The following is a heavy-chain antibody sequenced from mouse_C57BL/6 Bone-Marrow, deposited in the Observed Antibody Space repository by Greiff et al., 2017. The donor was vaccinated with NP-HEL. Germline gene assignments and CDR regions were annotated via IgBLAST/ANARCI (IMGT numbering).Heavy chain of an antibody. D-gene: IGHD1-1*01. CDR1: GYTFTDYY. CDR2: INPNNGGT. CDR3: ARGGYCGSSPYYFDY. J-gene: IGHJ2*01. Sequence: EVQLQQSGPELVKPGASVKISCKASGYTFTDYYMNWVKQSHGKSLEWIGDINPNNGGTSYNQKFKGKATLTVDKSSSTAYMELRSLTSEDSAVYYCARGGYCGSSPYYFDYWGQGTTLTVSS. V-gene: IGHV1-26*01.